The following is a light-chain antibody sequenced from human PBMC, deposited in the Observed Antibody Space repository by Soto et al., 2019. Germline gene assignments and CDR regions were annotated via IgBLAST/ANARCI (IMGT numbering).Light chain of an antibody. Sequence: QSVLSQPPSVSADPGQKVAISCSGSSSNIGNDYVSWYQHLPGTAPKLLIYDNNQRPSGIPDRFSGSKSGTSATLGITGLQTGDEADYYCGTWDSSLSAGVFGGGTKLTVL. CDR1: SSNIGNDY. CDR3: GTWDSSLSAGV. V-gene: IGLV1-51*01. CDR2: DNN. J-gene: IGLJ2*01.